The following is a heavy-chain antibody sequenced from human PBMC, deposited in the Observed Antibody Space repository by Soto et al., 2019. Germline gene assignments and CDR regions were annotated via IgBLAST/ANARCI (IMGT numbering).Heavy chain of an antibody. CDR2: ISYDGSNK. D-gene: IGHD6-13*01. CDR3: AKGLMAAAGSDGSY. J-gene: IGHJ4*02. V-gene: IGHV3-30*18. Sequence: GGSLRLSCAASGFTFSSYGIHWVRQAPGKGLEWVAVISYDGSNKYYADSVKGRFTISRDNSKNTLYLQMNSLRAEDTAVYYCAKGLMAAAGSDGSYWGQGTLVTVSS. CDR1: GFTFSSYG.